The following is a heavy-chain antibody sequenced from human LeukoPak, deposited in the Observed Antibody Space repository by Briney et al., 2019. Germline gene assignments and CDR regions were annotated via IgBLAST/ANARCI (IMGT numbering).Heavy chain of an antibody. CDR2: INPNSGGT. Sequence: SVKVSCKASGYTFTGYYMHWVRQAPGQGLEWMGWINPNSGGTNYAQKFQGWVTMTRDTSISTAYMELSRLRSDDTAVYYCARGYYDSRGLSSSAFDLWGQGTMVTVSS. CDR1: GYTFTGYY. D-gene: IGHD3-22*01. V-gene: IGHV1-2*04. CDR3: ARGYYDSRGLSSSAFDL. J-gene: IGHJ3*01.